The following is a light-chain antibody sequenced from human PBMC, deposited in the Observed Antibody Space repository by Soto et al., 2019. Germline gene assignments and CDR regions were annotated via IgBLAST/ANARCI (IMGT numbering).Light chain of an antibody. CDR2: AAS. CDR3: QHSYSTPYT. Sequence: DIQMTQSPSSLSASVGDRVTITCRASQSISSNLNWYQQKPGKAPKLLIYAASSLQSGVPSRLSGSRSGTDFTLTISSLQPEDFATYYCQHSYSTPYTFGQGTKLEIK. J-gene: IGKJ2*01. V-gene: IGKV1-39*01. CDR1: QSISSN.